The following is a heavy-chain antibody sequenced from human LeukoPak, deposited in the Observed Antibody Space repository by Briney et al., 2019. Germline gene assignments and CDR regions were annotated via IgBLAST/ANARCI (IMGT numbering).Heavy chain of an antibody. V-gene: IGHV1-2*02. CDR3: ASIYCAGGSCYDRRGDF. Sequence: ASVSVSCKASGYTFTGYYMHWVRQAPGQGPEWMGWINPKSGGTNYAQKFQGRVTMTRDTSISTAYMELNRLRSDDTAMYYCASIYCAGGSCYDRRGDFWGQGTQVTVTS. CDR1: GYTFTGYY. CDR2: INPKSGGT. D-gene: IGHD2-15*01. J-gene: IGHJ4*02.